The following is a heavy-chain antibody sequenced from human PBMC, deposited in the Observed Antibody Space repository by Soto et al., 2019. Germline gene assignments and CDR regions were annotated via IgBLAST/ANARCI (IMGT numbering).Heavy chain of an antibody. CDR1: GFTFSNV. Sequence: QVPLVESGGGVVQPGRSLRLSCAASGFTFSNVMHWVRQAPGKGLEWVAVISYDGSQKFHADSVKGRFTISRDNSKNTVYLQMNSLRSEDTAVYYCARDRWGYVSGAFDYWGQGTQVTVPS. D-gene: IGHD3-10*01. CDR3: ARDRWGYVSGAFDY. J-gene: IGHJ4*02. V-gene: IGHV3-30*04. CDR2: ISYDGSQK.